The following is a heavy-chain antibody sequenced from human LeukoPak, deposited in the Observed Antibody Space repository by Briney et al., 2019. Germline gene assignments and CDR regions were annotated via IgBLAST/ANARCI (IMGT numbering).Heavy chain of an antibody. CDR1: GFTFSSYW. CDR3: ARTGSSVHFDY. CDR2: IKQDGSEK. J-gene: IGHJ4*02. D-gene: IGHD2-15*01. Sequence: GGSLRLSCAASGFTFSSYWMSWVRQAPGKGLEWVANIKQDGSEKYYVDSVKGRFTISRDNAKNSLYLQMNSLRAEDTAVYYRARTGSSVHFDYWGQGTLVTVSS. V-gene: IGHV3-7*01.